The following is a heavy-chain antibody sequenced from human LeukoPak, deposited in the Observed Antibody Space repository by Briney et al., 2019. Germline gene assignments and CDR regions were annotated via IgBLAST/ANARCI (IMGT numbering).Heavy chain of an antibody. V-gene: IGHV4-4*07. CDR3: ARDHQFEGMAAAGTDY. CDR2: IYTSGRT. Sequence: SETLSLTCTVSGGSISSYYWSWIRQPAGKGLEWIGRIYTSGRTNYNPSLKSRVTMSVDTSKNQFSLKLSSVTAADTAVYYCARDHQFEGMAAAGTDYWGQGTLVTVSS. D-gene: IGHD6-13*01. CDR1: GGSISSYY. J-gene: IGHJ4*02.